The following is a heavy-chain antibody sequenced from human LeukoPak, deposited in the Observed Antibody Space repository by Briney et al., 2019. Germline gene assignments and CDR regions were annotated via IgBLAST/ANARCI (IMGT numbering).Heavy chain of an antibody. D-gene: IGHD6-19*01. J-gene: IGHJ3*02. CDR1: GGSISSSSYY. CDR2: IYYSGST. Sequence: SDTLSLTCTVSGGSISSSSYYWGWIRQPPGKGLEWIGSIYYSGSTYYNPSLKSRVTISVDTSKNQFSLKLSSVTAADTAVYYCARQMYSSAAFDIWGQGTMVTVSS. V-gene: IGHV4-39*01. CDR3: ARQMYSSAAFDI.